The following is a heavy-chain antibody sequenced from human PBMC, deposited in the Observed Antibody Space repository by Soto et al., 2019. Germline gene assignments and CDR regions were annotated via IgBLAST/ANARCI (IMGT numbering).Heavy chain of an antibody. V-gene: IGHV1-69*01. CDR1: GGTFSSYA. CDR3: ARDGGYCSGGSCYTDY. J-gene: IGHJ4*02. D-gene: IGHD2-15*01. Sequence: QVQLVQSGAEVKKPGSSVKVSCKASGGTFSSYAISWVRQATGQGLEWMGGIIPIFGTANYAQKFQGRVTINADESTSTAYMELSSLRSEDTAVYYCARDGGYCSGGSCYTDYWGQGTLVTVSS. CDR2: IIPIFGTA.